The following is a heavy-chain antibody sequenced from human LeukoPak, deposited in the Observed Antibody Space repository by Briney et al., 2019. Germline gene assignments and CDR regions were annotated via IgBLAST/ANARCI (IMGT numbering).Heavy chain of an antibody. Sequence: GGSLRLSCAASGFTFSSYWMSWVRQAPGKGLEWVANIKKDGSEKYYVDSVKGRFTISRDNAKTSLYLQMNSLRAEDTAVYYCARDLSGVTGYTYGRGTDYWGQGTLVTVSS. CDR3: ARDLSGVTGYTYGRGTDY. J-gene: IGHJ4*02. CDR2: IKKDGSEK. CDR1: GFTFSSYW. V-gene: IGHV3-7*01. D-gene: IGHD5-18*01.